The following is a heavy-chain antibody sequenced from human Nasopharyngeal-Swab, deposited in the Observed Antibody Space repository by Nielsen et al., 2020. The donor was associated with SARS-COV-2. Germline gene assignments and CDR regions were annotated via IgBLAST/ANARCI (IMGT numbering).Heavy chain of an antibody. J-gene: IGHJ4*02. Sequence: ASVQVSCKASGYTFTSYAMHWVRQAPGQRLEWMGWINAGNGNTKYSQKFQGRVTITRDTSASTAYMELSSLRSEDTAVYYCARAVTIFGVVIPGGYWGQGTLVTVSS. D-gene: IGHD3-3*01. V-gene: IGHV1-3*01. CDR3: ARAVTIFGVVIPGGY. CDR1: GYTFTSYA. CDR2: INAGNGNT.